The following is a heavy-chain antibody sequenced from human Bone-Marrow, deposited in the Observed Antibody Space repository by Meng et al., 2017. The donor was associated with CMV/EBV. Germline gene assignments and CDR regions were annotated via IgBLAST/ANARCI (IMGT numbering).Heavy chain of an antibody. CDR1: GFTFRTTW. D-gene: IGHD3-10*01. CDR2: IKSRNAGGAA. J-gene: IGHJ4*02. V-gene: IGHV3-15*01. Sequence: ESLKISCATSGFTFRTTWMSWVRQAPGKGLDWVGRIKSRNAGGAADHGTPVKGRFTISRDDSKDTLYLQMNNLKVEDTAIYYCTTGFGTAEAFWGQGTLVTVSS. CDR3: TTGFGTAEAF.